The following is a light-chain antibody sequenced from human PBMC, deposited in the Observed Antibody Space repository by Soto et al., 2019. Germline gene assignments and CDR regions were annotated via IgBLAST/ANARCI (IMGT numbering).Light chain of an antibody. CDR1: SSDVGGYNY. V-gene: IGLV2-14*01. CDR2: EVS. J-gene: IGLJ1*01. Sequence: QSALTQPASVSGSPGQSITISCTGTSSDVGGYNYVSWYQQHPGKDPKLMIYEVSNRPSGVVNRFSGSKSGNTASLTISGLQAEDEADYYCSSFTSSSTQVFGTGTKVTVL. CDR3: SSFTSSSTQV.